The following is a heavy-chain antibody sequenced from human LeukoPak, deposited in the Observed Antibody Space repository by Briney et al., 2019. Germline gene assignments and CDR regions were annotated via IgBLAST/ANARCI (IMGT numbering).Heavy chain of an antibody. CDR2: ISSSSSYI. D-gene: IGHD3-16*02. V-gene: IGHV3-21*01. CDR3: AKVSGFKITFGGVID. CDR1: GFTFSSYS. Sequence: PGGSLRLSCAASGFTFSSYSMNWVRQAPGKGLEWVSSISSSSSYIYYADSVKGRFTISRDNAKNSLYLQMNSLRAEDTAVFYCAKVSGFKITFGGVIDWGQGTPVTVSS. J-gene: IGHJ4*02.